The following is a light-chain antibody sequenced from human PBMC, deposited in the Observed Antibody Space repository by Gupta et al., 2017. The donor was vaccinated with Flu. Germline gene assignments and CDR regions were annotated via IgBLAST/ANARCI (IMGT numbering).Light chain of an antibody. J-gene: IGLJ2*01. CDR1: KLGDRY. V-gene: IGLV3-1*01. CDR2: EDN. CDR3: QAWDSNTAV. Sequence: SSTLTQPPPVSVSPGQTASIACSAAKLGDRYACWYQQKSGQNPVLVISEDNKRTTGSPERFSGSNSGSTATLTIGGTQARDEADYFWQAWDSNTAVFGGGTKLTVL.